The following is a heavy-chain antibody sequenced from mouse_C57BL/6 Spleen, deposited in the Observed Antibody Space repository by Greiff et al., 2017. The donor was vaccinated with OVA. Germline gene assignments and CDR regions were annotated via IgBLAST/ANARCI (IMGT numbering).Heavy chain of an antibody. J-gene: IGHJ2*01. V-gene: IGHV1-39*01. CDR3: GANYYGSSLYYFDY. CDR1: GYSFTDYN. D-gene: IGHD1-1*01. CDR2: INPNYGTT. Sequence: EVKLMESGPELVKPGASVKISCKASGYSFTDYNMNWVKQSNGKSLEWIGVINPNYGTTSYNQKFKGKATLTVDQSSSTAYMQLNSLTSEDSAVYYCGANYYGSSLYYFDYWGQGTTLTVSS.